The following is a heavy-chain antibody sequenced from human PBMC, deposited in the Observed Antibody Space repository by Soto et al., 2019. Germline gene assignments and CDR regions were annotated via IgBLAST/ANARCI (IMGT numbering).Heavy chain of an antibody. CDR1: GGSFSSYY. CDR2: INRIGSA. J-gene: IGHJ5*02. CDR3: ARGGVDMIRGITGKRTWLDP. D-gene: IGHD3-10*01. Sequence: QVQLQQWGDGLLKPSETLSLTCAVYGGSFSSYYWNWISQSPGKGLEWIGDINRIGSANYNPSLTGRVTMSVDSSKNQFYLRLTSVTAADTAMYYCARGGVDMIRGITGKRTWLDPWGQGTLVIVS. V-gene: IGHV4-34*01.